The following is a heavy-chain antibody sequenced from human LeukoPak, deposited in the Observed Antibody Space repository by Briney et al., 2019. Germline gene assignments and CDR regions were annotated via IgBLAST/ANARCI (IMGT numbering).Heavy chain of an antibody. D-gene: IGHD2-2*01. V-gene: IGHV3-9*01. CDR2: ITWSGGIL. CDR1: GFTFDDYA. CDR3: VKDSEESTSLDAAFDM. J-gene: IGHJ3*02. Sequence: TGGSLRLSCVVSGFTFDDYAMHWVRQTPGKGREWVSGITWSGGILGYADAVRGRFSISRDNARNSLYLEMNSLKTEDTALYYCVKDSEESTSLDAAFDMWGQGTMVTVSS.